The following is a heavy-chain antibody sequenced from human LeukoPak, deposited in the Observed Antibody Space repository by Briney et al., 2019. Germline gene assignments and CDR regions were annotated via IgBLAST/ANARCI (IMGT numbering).Heavy chain of an antibody. Sequence: QPGGSLRLSCAASGFTFSSYAMSWVRQAPGKGLEWVSPISGSGGSTYYADSVKGRFTISRDNSKNTLYLQMNSLRAEDTAVYYCAKDFRDIVVVVAADYGFDYWGQGTLVTVSS. J-gene: IGHJ4*02. CDR1: GFTFSSYA. CDR3: AKDFRDIVVVVAADYGFDY. D-gene: IGHD2-15*01. V-gene: IGHV3-23*01. CDR2: ISGSGGST.